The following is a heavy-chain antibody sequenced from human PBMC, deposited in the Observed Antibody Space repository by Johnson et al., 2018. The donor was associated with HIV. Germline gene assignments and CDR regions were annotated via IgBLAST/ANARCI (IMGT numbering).Heavy chain of an antibody. CDR3: AQEKSSGWSFHAFDI. CDR2: IRYDGSIQ. J-gene: IGHJ3*02. D-gene: IGHD6-19*01. Sequence: QVQLVESGGGLVKPGGSLRLSCAASGFSFSDSHMSWIRQAPGKGLEWVAFIRYDGSIQYYTDSVKGRFTISRDNSRNTLYLQMNSLRVEDTAMYYCAQEKSSGWSFHAFDIWGQGTVVTVSS. V-gene: IGHV3-30*02. CDR1: GFSFSDSH.